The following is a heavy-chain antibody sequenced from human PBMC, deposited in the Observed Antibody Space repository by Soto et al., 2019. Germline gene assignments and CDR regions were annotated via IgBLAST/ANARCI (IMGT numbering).Heavy chain of an antibody. D-gene: IGHD3-10*01. Sequence: QVQLRESGAGLVKPSQTLSLTCTVSGASISSGDYHWTWIRPPPGKGLEWIGYSHFSGSTYYNPSLKSRITISADTSKNQFSLKLTSVTAADTPVYYCARDLHGSEGGGFDPWGQGTPVTVSS. CDR3: ARDLHGSEGGGFDP. CDR2: SHFSGST. CDR1: GASISSGDYH. V-gene: IGHV4-30-4*01. J-gene: IGHJ5*02.